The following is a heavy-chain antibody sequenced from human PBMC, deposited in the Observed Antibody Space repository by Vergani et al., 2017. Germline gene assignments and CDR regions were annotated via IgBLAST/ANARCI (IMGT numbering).Heavy chain of an antibody. CDR3: GRVADFYGLGSRLLDL. D-gene: IGHD3-10*01. V-gene: IGHV4-59*02. Sequence: QVKLQESGPGLVKPSETLSLTCTVPGASVNSYYWSWIRQPPGKELEWIGYMYHSGSTNYNPSLETRVTISGDTSKNQFSLKLNSVTAADTAVYYCGRVADFYGLGSRLLDLWGQGTLVTVSS. J-gene: IGHJ5*02. CDR2: MYHSGST. CDR1: GASVNSYY.